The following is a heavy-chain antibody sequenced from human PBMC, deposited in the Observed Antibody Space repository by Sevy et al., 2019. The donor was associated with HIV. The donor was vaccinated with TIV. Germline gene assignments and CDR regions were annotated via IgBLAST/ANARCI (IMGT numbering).Heavy chain of an antibody. D-gene: IGHD2-2*02. V-gene: IGHV3-7*03. CDR3: ARTWREGYCSSTSCYTPADYFDY. CDR1: GFTFSSYW. J-gene: IGHJ4*02. CDR2: IKQDGSEK. Sequence: GGSLRLSCAASGFTFSSYWMSWVRQAPGKGLEWVANIKQDGSEKYYVDSVKGRFTISRDNAKNSLYLQMNSLRAEDTAMYYCARTWREGYCSSTSCYTPADYFDYWGQGTLVTVSS.